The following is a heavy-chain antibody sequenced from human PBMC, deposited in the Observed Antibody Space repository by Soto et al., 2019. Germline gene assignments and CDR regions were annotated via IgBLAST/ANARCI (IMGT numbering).Heavy chain of an antibody. Sequence: EVQLVESGGGLVQPGGSLRLSCAASGFTFSNYWMSWVRQAPGKGREWVANIKQDGTEKNYVDSVRGRFTISRDNAKYSLDLQLNSLTAEDTAVYYCASVAIWGQEPLVSVSS. CDR2: IKQDGTEK. D-gene: IGHD5-12*01. V-gene: IGHV3-7*01. CDR3: ASVAI. CDR1: GFTFSNYW. J-gene: IGHJ4*02.